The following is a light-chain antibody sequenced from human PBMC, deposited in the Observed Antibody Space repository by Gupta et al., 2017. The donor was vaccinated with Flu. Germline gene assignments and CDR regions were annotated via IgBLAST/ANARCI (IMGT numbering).Light chain of an antibody. CDR2: GNN. Sequence: QSVLTQPPSVSGAPGQRVTISCTGSSSNIGAGYDVHWYQQLPGRAPKLLIQGNNNRPSGIPDRFSGSRSGTSASLAITGLQAEDEADYYCQSYVSSGLTGSRVFGGGTKLTVL. CDR1: SSNIGAGYD. CDR3: QSYVSSGLTGSRV. V-gene: IGLV1-40*01. J-gene: IGLJ3*02.